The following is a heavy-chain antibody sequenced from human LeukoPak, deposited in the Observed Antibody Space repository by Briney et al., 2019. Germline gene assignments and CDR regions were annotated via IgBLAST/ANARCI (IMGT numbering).Heavy chain of an antibody. V-gene: IGHV4-59*01. D-gene: IGHD6-19*01. CDR3: AREYSSGWSGTGY. CDR2: VYYSGST. Sequence: SETLSLTCAVYGGSFSGYYWSWIRQPPGKGLEWIGYVYYSGSTNYNPSLESRVTISVDTSKNQFSLKLSSVTAADTAVYYCAREYSSGWSGTGYWGQGTLVTVSS. CDR1: GGSFSGYY. J-gene: IGHJ4*02.